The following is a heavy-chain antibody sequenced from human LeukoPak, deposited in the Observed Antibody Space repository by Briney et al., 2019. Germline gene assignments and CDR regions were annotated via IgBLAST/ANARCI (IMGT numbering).Heavy chain of an antibody. D-gene: IGHD2-2*01. CDR2: INPNSGGT. J-gene: IGHJ4*02. CDR3: ARGACSSTSCHFDY. V-gene: IGHV1-2*02. CDR1: GYTFTGYY. Sequence: GASVKVSCKASGYTFTGYYMHWVRQAPGQGLEWMGWINPNSGGTNYAQKFQGRVTMTRDTSTSTVYMELSSLRSEDTAVYYCARGACSSTSCHFDYWGQGTLVTVSS.